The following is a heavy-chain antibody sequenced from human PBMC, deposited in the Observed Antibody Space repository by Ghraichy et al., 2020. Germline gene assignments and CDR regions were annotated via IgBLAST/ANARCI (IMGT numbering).Heavy chain of an antibody. D-gene: IGHD4-23*01. CDR1: GFTFSDYY. CDR2: ISSSSSYT. Sequence: GGSLRLSCAASGFTFSDYYMSWIRQAPGKGLEWVSYISSSSSYTNYADSVKGRFTISRDNAKNSLYLQMNSLRAEDTAVYYCARSLPPELPYGGNPRKPAGLYWYFDLWGRGTLVTVSS. V-gene: IGHV3-11*06. J-gene: IGHJ2*01. CDR3: ARSLPPELPYGGNPRKPAGLYWYFDL.